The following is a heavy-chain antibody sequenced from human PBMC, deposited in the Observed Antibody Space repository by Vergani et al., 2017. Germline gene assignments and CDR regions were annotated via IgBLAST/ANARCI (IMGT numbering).Heavy chain of an antibody. CDR2: IRYDGSNK. J-gene: IGHJ6*03. CDR3: AKAFPLTTAYGYGGYYMDV. V-gene: IGHV3-30*02. D-gene: IGHD4-17*01. CDR1: GFTFSSYG. Sequence: QVQLVESGGGVVQPGGSLRLSCAASGFTFSSYGMHWVRQAPGKGLEWVAFIRYDGSNKYYADSVKGRFTISRDNAKNSLYLQMNSLRAEDTALYYCAKAFPLTTAYGYGGYYMDVWGKGTTVTVSS.